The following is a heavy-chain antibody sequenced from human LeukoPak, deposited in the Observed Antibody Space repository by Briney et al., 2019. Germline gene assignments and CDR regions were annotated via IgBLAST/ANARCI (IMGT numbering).Heavy chain of an antibody. V-gene: IGHV3-48*01. Sequence: SGGSLRLSCAVSGFTFSTKSMNWVRQAPGKGLEWVSYITADSGTTYYADSVKGRFTISRDNAKNTLYLQMNSLRAEDTAVYYCAKSVDDSSGWPAFDIWGQGTMVTVSS. CDR3: AKSVDDSSGWPAFDI. CDR2: ITADSGTT. D-gene: IGHD3-22*01. J-gene: IGHJ3*02. CDR1: GFTFSTKS.